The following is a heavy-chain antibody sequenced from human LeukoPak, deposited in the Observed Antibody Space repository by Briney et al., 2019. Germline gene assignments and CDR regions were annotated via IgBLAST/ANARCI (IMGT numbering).Heavy chain of an antibody. V-gene: IGHV4-39*01. CDR1: GGSISSSSYY. Sequence: PSETLSLTCSVSGGSISSSSYYWGWIRQPPGKGLEWIGSIYYSGRTYYNPSLKSRVTISVDTCKSQFSLKLSSVTAADTAVYYCARHNKAFDIWGQGTMVTVSS. D-gene: IGHD2/OR15-2a*01. J-gene: IGHJ3*02. CDR3: ARHNKAFDI. CDR2: IYYSGRT.